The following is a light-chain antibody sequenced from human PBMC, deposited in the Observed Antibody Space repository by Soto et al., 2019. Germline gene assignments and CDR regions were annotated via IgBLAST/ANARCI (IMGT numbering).Light chain of an antibody. Sequence: DIQMKESRSSMSASLGNRVTLTCRASQSISSYLNWYQQKPGKAPKLLIYAASSLQSGVPSRFSGSGSGTDFTLTISSLQPEDFATYYCQQSYSTPQTFGQGTKV. CDR3: QQSYSTPQT. J-gene: IGKJ1*01. V-gene: IGKV1-39*01. CDR2: AAS. CDR1: QSISSY.